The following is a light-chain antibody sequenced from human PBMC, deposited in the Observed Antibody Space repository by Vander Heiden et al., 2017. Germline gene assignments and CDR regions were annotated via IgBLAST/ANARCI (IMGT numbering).Light chain of an antibody. V-gene: IGLV2-11*01. Sequence: QSALTQPRSASGSPGQPVTISCTGTSSDVGSYSRVSWYQQPPGKAPKLMIYDVSKRPSGVPDRFSGSKSGNTASLTTSGLQAEDEADYYCCSHAGTFYVFGTGTKVTVL. CDR3: CSHAGTFYV. J-gene: IGLJ1*01. CDR2: DVS. CDR1: SSDVGSYSR.